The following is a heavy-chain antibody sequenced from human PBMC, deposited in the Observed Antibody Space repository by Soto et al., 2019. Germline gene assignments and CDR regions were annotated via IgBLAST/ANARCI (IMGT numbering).Heavy chain of an antibody. CDR1: GFTFSSYA. V-gene: IGHV3-30-3*01. CDR2: ISYDGSNK. Sequence: GGSLRLSCAASGFTFSSYAMHWVRQAPGKGLEWVAVISYDGSNKYYADSAKGRFTISRDNSKNTLYLQMNSLRAEDTAVYYCARELPSGPWGQGTLVTVSS. CDR3: ARELPSGP. J-gene: IGHJ5*02.